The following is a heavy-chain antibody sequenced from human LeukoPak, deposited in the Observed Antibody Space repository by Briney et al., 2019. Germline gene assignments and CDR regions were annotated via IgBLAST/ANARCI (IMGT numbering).Heavy chain of an antibody. V-gene: IGHV1-46*01. CDR3: ARDQKGFDY. Sequence: ATLKVSCRASGYAFTSNYIHWVRHAPGQGLEWMGMIYPRDGSTSYAQKFQGRVTVTRDTSTSTVHMELSGLRSEDTAVYYCARDQKGFDYWGQGTLVTVSS. J-gene: IGHJ4*02. CDR2: IYPRDGST. CDR1: GYAFTSNY.